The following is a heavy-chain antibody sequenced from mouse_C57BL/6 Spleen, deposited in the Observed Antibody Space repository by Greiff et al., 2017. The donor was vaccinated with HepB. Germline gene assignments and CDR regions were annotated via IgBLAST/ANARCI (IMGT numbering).Heavy chain of an antibody. D-gene: IGHD1-1*01. CDR2: ISYDGSN. CDR1: GYSITSGYY. J-gene: IGHJ2*01. Sequence: EVKLVESGPGLVKPSQSLSLTCSVTGYSITSGYYWNWIRQFPGSNLEWMGYISYDGSNNYNPSLNNRISITRDTSKNQFFLKLNSVTTEDTATYYCARGGSYYASYYFDYWGQGTTLTVAS. CDR3: ARGGSYYASYYFDY. V-gene: IGHV3-6*01.